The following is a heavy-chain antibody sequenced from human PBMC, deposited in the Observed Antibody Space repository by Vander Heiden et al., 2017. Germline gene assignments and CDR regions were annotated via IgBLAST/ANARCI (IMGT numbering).Heavy chain of an antibody. V-gene: IGHV1-18*04. Sequence: QIQLVQSGDEVKKPGASVKVSCKASGYTFSNNGISWVRQAPGQGLEWMGWISGYNRNTIYARKVQGRVTMTTDTSTDTAYMELRSLRSDDTAVYYCARDTSVYYDSTGYQDYWGQGTLVTGSA. CDR1: GYTFSNNG. CDR3: ARDTSVYYDSTGYQDY. CDR2: ISGYNRNT. D-gene: IGHD3-22*01. J-gene: IGHJ4*02.